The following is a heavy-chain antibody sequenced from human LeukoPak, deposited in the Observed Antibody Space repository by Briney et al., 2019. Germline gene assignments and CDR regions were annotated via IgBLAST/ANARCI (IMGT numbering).Heavy chain of an antibody. J-gene: IGHJ4*02. D-gene: IGHD5-24*01. V-gene: IGHV3-48*03. CDR2: ISSSGSTI. CDR3: ARLEMATTSHDY. CDR1: GFPFSGYE. Sequence: HTGGSLRLSCAASGFPFSGYEMNWVRQAPGKGLEWVSYISSSGSTIYYADSVKGRFTISRDNSKNTLYLQMNSPRAEDTAVYYCARLEMATTSHDYWGQGTLVTVSS.